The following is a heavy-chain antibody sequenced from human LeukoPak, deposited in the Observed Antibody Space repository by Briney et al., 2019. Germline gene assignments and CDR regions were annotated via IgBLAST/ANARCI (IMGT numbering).Heavy chain of an antibody. CDR2: ISYDGSNK. V-gene: IGHV3-30-3*01. Sequence: GGSLRLSCAASRFTFSSYTMHWVRQAPGKGLEWVAVISYDGSNKYYADSVKGRFTISGDNSKNTLYLQMSSLRAEDTAVYYCARDEDYDILTGYFEDYWGQGTLVTVSS. J-gene: IGHJ4*02. CDR3: ARDEDYDILTGYFEDY. D-gene: IGHD3-9*01. CDR1: RFTFSSYT.